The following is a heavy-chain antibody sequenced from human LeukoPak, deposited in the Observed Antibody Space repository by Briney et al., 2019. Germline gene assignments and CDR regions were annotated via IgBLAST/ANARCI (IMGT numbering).Heavy chain of an antibody. CDR1: GFLLNIFP. Sequence: GGSLTLSCAAWGFLLNIFPMLWLRQAPGKGLEWVALISYDGSNIYYADSVKGRFTISRDNYKNTLYLEMSSLRTEDAAVYYCARGHRSSWLRRDYWGQGTMVTVSS. J-gene: IGHJ4*02. CDR3: ARGHRSSWLRRDY. D-gene: IGHD6-13*01. V-gene: IGHV3-30*04. CDR2: ISYDGSNI.